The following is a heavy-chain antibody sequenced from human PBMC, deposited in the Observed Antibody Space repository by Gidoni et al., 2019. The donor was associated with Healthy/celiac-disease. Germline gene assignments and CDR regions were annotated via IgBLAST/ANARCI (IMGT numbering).Heavy chain of an antibody. J-gene: IGHJ6*02. CDR3: ARDLVPAAIGGGYYYYGMDV. D-gene: IGHD2-2*01. CDR2: IYYSGST. Sequence: QVQLQESGPGLVKPSQTLSLTCTVSGGSISSGDYYWSWIRQPPGKGLEWIGYIYYSGSTYYNPSLKSRVTISVDTSKNQFSLKLSSVTAADTAVYYCARDLVPAAIGGGYYYYGMDVWGQGTTVTVSS. CDR1: GGSISSGDYY. V-gene: IGHV4-30-4*01.